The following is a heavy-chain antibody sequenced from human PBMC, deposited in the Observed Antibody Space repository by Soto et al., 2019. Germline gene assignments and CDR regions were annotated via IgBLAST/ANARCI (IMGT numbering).Heavy chain of an antibody. J-gene: IGHJ5*01. CDR1: GFTFSSYT. V-gene: IGHV3-21*01. Sequence: GGSLRLSCAASGFTFSSYTMNWVRQAPGKGLEWISSSSSGSSYIYYAGSVKGRFTISRDNAKTSLFLQMNSLRADDTAVYYCARDILSGGAYPDSWGQGTKVPVSS. CDR3: ARDILSGGAYPDS. D-gene: IGHD3-10*01. CDR2: SSSGSSYI.